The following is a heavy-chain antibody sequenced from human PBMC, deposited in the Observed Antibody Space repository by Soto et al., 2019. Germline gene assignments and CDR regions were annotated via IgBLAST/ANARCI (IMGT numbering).Heavy chain of an antibody. D-gene: IGHD3-22*01. CDR3: ARAASGYRNFDY. J-gene: IGHJ4*02. CDR1: GFTFSSYV. Sequence: VGSLRLSCAASGFTFSSYVMTWVRQAPGKGLEWVSAISSSGDSTYFADSVKGRVTISRDNSRNTLYLQMSSLRAEDTAVYSCARAASGYRNFDYWGQGALVTVSS. V-gene: IGHV3-23*01. CDR2: ISSSGDST.